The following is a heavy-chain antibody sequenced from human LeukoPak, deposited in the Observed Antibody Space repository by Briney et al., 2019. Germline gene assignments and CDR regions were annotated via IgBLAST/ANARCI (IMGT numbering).Heavy chain of an antibody. D-gene: IGHD5-18*01. CDR1: GGSLSNYY. V-gene: IGHV4-59*08. CDR3: TRLDAAMVTSYDI. Sequence: SETLSLTCTVSGGSLSNYYWNWIRQPPGKGLEWIGYIYYSGSTNYNPSLKSRVTISVDTSKNQFSLKLSSVTAADTAVYYCTRLDAAMVTSYDIWGQGTMVTVSS. J-gene: IGHJ3*02. CDR2: IYYSGST.